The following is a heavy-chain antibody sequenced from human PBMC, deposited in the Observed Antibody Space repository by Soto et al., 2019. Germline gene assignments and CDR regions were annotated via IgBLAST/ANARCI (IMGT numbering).Heavy chain of an antibody. CDR3: AKGSYDFWSGYYTPYYYYGMDV. V-gene: IGHV3-23*01. CDR1: GFTFSSYA. D-gene: IGHD3-3*01. CDR2: ISGSGGST. Sequence: GGSLRLSCAASGFTFSSYAMSWVRQAPGKGLEWVSAISGSGGSTYYADSVKGRFTISRDNSKNTLYLQMNSLRAEDTAVYYCAKGSYDFWSGYYTPYYYYGMDVWGQGTTVTVSS. J-gene: IGHJ6*02.